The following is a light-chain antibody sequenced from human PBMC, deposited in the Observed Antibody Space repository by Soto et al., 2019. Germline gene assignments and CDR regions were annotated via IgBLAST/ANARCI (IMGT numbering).Light chain of an antibody. J-gene: IGKJ1*01. Sequence: AIQMTQSPSSLSASVGDRVTITCRASQGIRNDLGWYQQKPGKAPKLLIYGASRLQSGVPSRFSGSGSGRDFTLTISSLQPEDFATYYCLLDYSYFWAFGQGTKVDI. V-gene: IGKV1-6*01. CDR1: QGIRND. CDR3: LLDYSYFWA. CDR2: GAS.